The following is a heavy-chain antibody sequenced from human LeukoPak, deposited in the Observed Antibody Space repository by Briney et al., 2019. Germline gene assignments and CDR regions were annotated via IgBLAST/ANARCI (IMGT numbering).Heavy chain of an antibody. Sequence: PSETLSLTCTVSGGSVRNYYWSWLRQPPGKGLEWIGYIYYSGSTHYNPSLKSRVTISVDTSKNQFSLKLSSVTAADTAVYYCARKGGTFDYWGQGTLVTVSS. CDR3: ARKGGTFDY. J-gene: IGHJ4*02. CDR2: IYYSGST. CDR1: GGSVRNYY. V-gene: IGHV4-59*08. D-gene: IGHD2-15*01.